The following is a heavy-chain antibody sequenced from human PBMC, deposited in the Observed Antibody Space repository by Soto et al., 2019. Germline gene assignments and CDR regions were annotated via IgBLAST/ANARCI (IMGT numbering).Heavy chain of an antibody. J-gene: IGHJ4*02. Sequence: GGSLRLSCAASGFTFSSYGMHWVRQAPGKGLEWVAVIWYDGSNKYYADSVKGRFTISRDNSKNTLYLQMNSLRAEDTAVYYCARGYDILTGPYHYFDYWGQGTLVTVSS. CDR2: IWYDGSNK. CDR1: GFTFSSYG. V-gene: IGHV3-33*01. D-gene: IGHD3-9*01. CDR3: ARGYDILTGPYHYFDY.